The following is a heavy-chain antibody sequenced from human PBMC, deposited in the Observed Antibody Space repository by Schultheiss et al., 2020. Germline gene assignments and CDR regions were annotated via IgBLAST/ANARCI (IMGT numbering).Heavy chain of an antibody. CDR1: GFTVSSNY. CDR3: ARDLGYDYIWGSKASGYFDY. V-gene: IGHV3-66*03. CDR2: IYSCGST. D-gene: IGHD3-16*01. Sequence: GESLKIACAASGFTVSSNYMSWVRQAPGKGLEWVSVIYSCGSTYYADSVKGRFTISRDNSKNTLYLQMNSLRAEDTAVYYCARDLGYDYIWGSKASGYFDYWGQGTLVTVSS. J-gene: IGHJ4*02.